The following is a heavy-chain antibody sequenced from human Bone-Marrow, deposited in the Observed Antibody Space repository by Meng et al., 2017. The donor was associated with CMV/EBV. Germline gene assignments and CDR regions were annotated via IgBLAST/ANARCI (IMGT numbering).Heavy chain of an antibody. CDR2: TYYRSKWYN. V-gene: IGHV6-1*01. Sequence: SCAISGDSVSSNSAAWNWIRQSPSRGLEWLGRTYYRSKWYNDYAVSVKSRITINPDTSKNQFSLQLNSVTPEDTAVYYCARVWGYSYGPHYFDYWGQGTLVTVSS. CDR3: ARVWGYSYGPHYFDY. J-gene: IGHJ4*02. D-gene: IGHD5-18*01. CDR1: GDSVSSNSAA.